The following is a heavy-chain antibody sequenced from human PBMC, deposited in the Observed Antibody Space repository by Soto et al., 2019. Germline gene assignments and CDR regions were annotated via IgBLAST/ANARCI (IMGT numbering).Heavy chain of an antibody. J-gene: IGHJ6*02. Sequence: QMQLVQSGAEVKKTGSSVKVSCKASGYTFTSRYLHWVRQAPGQALEWMGWITPLNGNTNYAQKLQDRVTITSDRSINTAYMELSSLRSEDTAMYYCATAARIVVAGTGMDLWGQGTTVTV. D-gene: IGHD6-19*01. CDR3: ATAARIVVAGTGMDL. CDR2: ITPLNGNT. V-gene: IGHV1-45*02. CDR1: GYTFTSRY.